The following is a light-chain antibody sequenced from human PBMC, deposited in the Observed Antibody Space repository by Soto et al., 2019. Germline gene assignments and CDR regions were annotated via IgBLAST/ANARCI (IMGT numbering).Light chain of an antibody. CDR3: QQRGSWTQT. J-gene: IGKJ5*01. CDR1: QSVSSN. Sequence: EIVMTQSPATLSVSPGERATLSCRASQSVSSNLAWYQQKPGQAPRLLIYGASTRATGIPARFSGSGSGTELTLNISSLQYEDFAVYYCQQRGSWTQTFGKGTRMESK. V-gene: IGKV3-15*01. CDR2: GAS.